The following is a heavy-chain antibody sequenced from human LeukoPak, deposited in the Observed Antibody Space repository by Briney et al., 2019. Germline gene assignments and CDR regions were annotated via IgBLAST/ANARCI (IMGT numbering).Heavy chain of an antibody. D-gene: IGHD1-14*01. CDR3: ARSDRAFDY. Sequence: GGSLRLSCAASGFTFSSYAMSWVRQAPGKGLVWVSRINADGSDTNYADSVRGRFTNSRDNAKNVFYPQMNSLTTEDTAVYYCARSDRAFDYWGQGTMVTVSS. CDR2: INADGSDT. V-gene: IGHV3-74*01. J-gene: IGHJ4*02. CDR1: GFTFSSYA.